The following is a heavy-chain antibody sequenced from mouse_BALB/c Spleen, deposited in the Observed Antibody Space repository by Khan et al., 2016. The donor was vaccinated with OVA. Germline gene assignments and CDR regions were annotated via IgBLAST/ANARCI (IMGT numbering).Heavy chain of an antibody. CDR2: ISYSGST. CDR3: ARTNYYGYAVDY. CDR1: GYSITTNYA. D-gene: IGHD1-1*01. V-gene: IGHV3-2*02. Sequence: EVKLQESGPGLVKPSQSLSLTCTVTGYSITTNYAWDWIRQFPGNKLEWMGYISYSGSTSYNPSLKSRISITRDTSKNQFFLQLNSVTTEDTATYYCARTNYYGYAVDYWGQGTLVTVSS. J-gene: IGHJ4*01.